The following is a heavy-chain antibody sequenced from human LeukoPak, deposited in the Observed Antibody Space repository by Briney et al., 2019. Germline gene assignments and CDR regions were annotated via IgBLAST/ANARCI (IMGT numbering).Heavy chain of an antibody. V-gene: IGHV4-59*08. J-gene: IGHJ4*02. CDR1: GGSISSYY. CDR2: IYYSGST. D-gene: IGHD1-1*01. CDR3: ARPNWNDLHFDY. Sequence: SETLSLTCTVSGGSISSYYWSWIRQPPGKGLEWIGYIYYSGSTNYNPSLKSRVTISVDTSKNQFSLKMSSVTAADTAVYYCARPNWNDLHFDYWGQGTLVTVSS.